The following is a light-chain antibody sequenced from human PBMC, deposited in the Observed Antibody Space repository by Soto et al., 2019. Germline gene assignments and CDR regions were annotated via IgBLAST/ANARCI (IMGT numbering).Light chain of an antibody. CDR3: ATWDSSLSAAV. V-gene: IGLV1-51*01. CDR2: DTN. J-gene: IGLJ3*02. CDR1: NSNIGNNY. Sequence: QAVVTQPPSLSAAPGQKVTISCSGSNSNIGNNYVSWYQQFPGTVPKLLIYDTNKRPSGIPDRFSGSKSGSSATLGITGLQTGDEADYYCATWDSSLSAAVFGGGTKLTVL.